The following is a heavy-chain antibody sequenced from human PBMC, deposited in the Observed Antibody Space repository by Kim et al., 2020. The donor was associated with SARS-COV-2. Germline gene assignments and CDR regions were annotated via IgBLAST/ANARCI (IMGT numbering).Heavy chain of an antibody. J-gene: IGHJ4*02. CDR1: GFTFSSHI. CDR2: ITRDGDTK. Sequence: GGSLRLSCAASGFTFSSHIMSWVRQAPGRGLEWVSVITRDGDTKYYADSVKGRFTISRDNSKDTLWLQMNSLSVEDAAIYYCAKDLGDGSGWPIFDYWGQGTQVTVSS. D-gene: IGHD6-19*01. V-gene: IGHV3-23*01. CDR3: AKDLGDGSGWPIFDY.